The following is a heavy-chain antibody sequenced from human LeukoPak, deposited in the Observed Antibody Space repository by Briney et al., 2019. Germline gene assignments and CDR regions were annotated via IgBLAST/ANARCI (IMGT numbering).Heavy chain of an antibody. CDR3: AREELLWFGELFTYYFDY. CDR2: ISAYNGNT. Sequence: ASVKVSCKASGYTFTSYAISWVRQAPGQGLEWMGWISAYNGNTNYAQKLQGRVTMTTDTSTNTAYMELRSLRSDDTAVYYCAREELLWFGELFTYYFDYWGQGTLVTVSS. CDR1: GYTFTSYA. J-gene: IGHJ4*02. D-gene: IGHD3-10*01. V-gene: IGHV1-18*01.